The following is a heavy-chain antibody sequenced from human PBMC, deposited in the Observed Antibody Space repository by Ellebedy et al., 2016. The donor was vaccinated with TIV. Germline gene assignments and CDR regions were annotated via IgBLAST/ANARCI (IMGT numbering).Heavy chain of an antibody. CDR2: ISGSGSTT. CDR3: AKDWAVNPYYFDY. D-gene: IGHD3-10*01. Sequence: GESLKISCAASGFTFSAYAMSWVRQAPGKGLQWISSISGSGSTTYYVDSVKGRFTISRDNSKNALYLQMNSLRAEDTAVYYCAKDWAVNPYYFDYWGQGTLVTVSS. V-gene: IGHV3-23*01. J-gene: IGHJ4*02. CDR1: GFTFSAYA.